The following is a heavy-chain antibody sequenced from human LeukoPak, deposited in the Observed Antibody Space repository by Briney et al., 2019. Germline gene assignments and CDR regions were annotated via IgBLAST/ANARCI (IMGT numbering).Heavy chain of an antibody. D-gene: IGHD6-13*01. CDR1: GFTFTSSA. J-gene: IGHJ5*02. CDR2: IVAGSGNT. CDR3: AAAPAAGYNWFDP. V-gene: IGHV1-58*02. Sequence: SVKVSCKASGFTFTSSAMQWVRQARGQRLEWIGWIVAGSGNTNYAQKFQERVTITRDMSTSTAYMELSSLRSEDTAVYYCAAAPAAGYNWFDPWGQGTLVTVSS.